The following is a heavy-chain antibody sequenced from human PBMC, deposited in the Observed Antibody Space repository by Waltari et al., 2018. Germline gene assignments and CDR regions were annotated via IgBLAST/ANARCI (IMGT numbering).Heavy chain of an antibody. D-gene: IGHD6-19*01. CDR2: INPNGGDT. CDR3: ARDNSYTRERSGWWFDP. CDR1: GYTFTSQW. J-gene: IGHJ5*02. V-gene: IGHV1-46*01. Sequence: QVQLVQSGAEVKKPGASVKVSCKSSGYTFTSQWMHWVRQAPGQGPEWMGVINPNGGDTMYAQQKFQGRLTMTRDTSTSTDYMELSSLRSEDTAIYYCARDNSYTRERSGWWFDPWGPGTLVTVSS.